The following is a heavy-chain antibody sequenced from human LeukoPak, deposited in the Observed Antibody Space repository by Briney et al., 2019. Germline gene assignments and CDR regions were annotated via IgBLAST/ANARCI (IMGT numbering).Heavy chain of an antibody. Sequence: SETLSLTCTVSGASVSSSGYYWSWIRQPPGKGLEWIGYIYYSGSTYYNPSLKSRVTISVDTSKNQFSLKLSSVTAADTAVYYCARDTRKRGSSSWWREFDYWGQGTLVTVSS. CDR2: IYYSGST. J-gene: IGHJ4*02. CDR3: ARDTRKRGSSSWWREFDY. D-gene: IGHD6-13*01. CDR1: GASVSSSGYY. V-gene: IGHV4-61*08.